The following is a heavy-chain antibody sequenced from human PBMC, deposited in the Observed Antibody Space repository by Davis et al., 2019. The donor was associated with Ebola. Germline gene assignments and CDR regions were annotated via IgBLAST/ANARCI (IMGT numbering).Heavy chain of an antibody. D-gene: IGHD1-26*01. V-gene: IGHV3-NL1*01. CDR1: GFTFYDYA. CDR2: IYSGGSR. J-gene: IGHJ4*02. Sequence: GESLKISCAGSGFTFYDYAMHWVRRAPGKGLEWVSVIYSGGSRYYADSVKGRFTISRDNPKNTLYLEMSSLRPEDTAVYYCVRGSTVGTRLPFEYWGQGTLITVSS. CDR3: VRGSTVGTRLPFEY.